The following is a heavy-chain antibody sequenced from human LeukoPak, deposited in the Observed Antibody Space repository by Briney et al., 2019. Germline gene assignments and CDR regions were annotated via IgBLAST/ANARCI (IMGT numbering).Heavy chain of an antibody. J-gene: IGHJ3*02. D-gene: IGHD1-1*01. CDR3: AKDRKVRREDAFDI. Sequence: GGSLRLSCAASGFTISSYAMSWVRQAPGKGLEWVSAISGSGSSTYYADSVKGRFTISRDNSKNTLYLQMNSLRAEDTAVYDCAKDRKVRREDAFDIWGQGTMVTVSS. V-gene: IGHV3-23*01. CDR2: ISGSGSST. CDR1: GFTISSYA.